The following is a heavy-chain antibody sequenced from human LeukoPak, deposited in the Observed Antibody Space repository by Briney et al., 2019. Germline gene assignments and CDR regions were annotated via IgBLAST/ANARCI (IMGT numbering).Heavy chain of an antibody. Sequence: PGGSLRLSRAASGFAFSNYWMHWVRQVPGKGLVWVSRITRDGSYANYADFVKGRFTFSRDNARNTLYLQMNSLRAEDTAVYYCARDGDGYNFDFWGQGALVTVSS. CDR1: GFAFSNYW. CDR3: ARDGDGYNFDF. CDR2: ITRDGSYA. V-gene: IGHV3-74*01. D-gene: IGHD5-24*01. J-gene: IGHJ4*02.